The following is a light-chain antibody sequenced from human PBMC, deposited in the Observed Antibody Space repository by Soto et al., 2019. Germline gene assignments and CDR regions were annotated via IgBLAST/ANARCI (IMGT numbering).Light chain of an antibody. Sequence: QPVLTQPPSASGTPGQRVTISCFGSSSNIGSNSVNWYQQLPGTAPKLLIYNNNQRPSGVPDRFSGSKSGTSASLAISGLQSEDEADYYCAAWDDSLSGHVVFGGGTKLTVL. CDR1: SSNIGSNS. V-gene: IGLV1-44*01. CDR3: AAWDDSLSGHVV. J-gene: IGLJ2*01. CDR2: NNN.